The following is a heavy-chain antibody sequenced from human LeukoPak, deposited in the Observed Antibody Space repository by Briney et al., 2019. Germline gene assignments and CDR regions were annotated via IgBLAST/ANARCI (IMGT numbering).Heavy chain of an antibody. V-gene: IGHV3-23*01. CDR3: AKGDCGGTCLLIDN. D-gene: IGHD2-15*01. CDR1: GFTFTDYY. Sequence: PGGSLRLSCAASGFTFTDYYIHWIRQAPGKGLEWVSLITGSGATTYYADSVRGRFTVSRDNSKNTLYLQMNSLRAEDTAVYFCAKGDCGGTCLLIDNWGQGTLVTVSS. J-gene: IGHJ4*02. CDR2: ITGSGATT.